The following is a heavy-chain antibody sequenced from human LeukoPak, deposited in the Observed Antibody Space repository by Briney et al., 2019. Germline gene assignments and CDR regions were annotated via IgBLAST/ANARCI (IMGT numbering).Heavy chain of an antibody. V-gene: IGHV3-74*01. Sequence: GGSLRLSCAASGFTFSSYWMHWVRQAPGKGLVWVSRINSDGSSTSYADSVRGRFTISRDNAKNTLYLQMNSLRAEDTAVYYCARDFARGVRKSYYYYYYGMDVWGQGTTVTVSS. CDR3: ARDFARGVRKSYYYYYYGMDV. D-gene: IGHD3-10*01. CDR2: INSDGSST. CDR1: GFTFSSYW. J-gene: IGHJ6*02.